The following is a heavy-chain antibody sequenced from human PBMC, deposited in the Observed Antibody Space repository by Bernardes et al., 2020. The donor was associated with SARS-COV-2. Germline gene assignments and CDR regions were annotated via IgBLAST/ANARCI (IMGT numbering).Heavy chain of an antibody. CDR3: AARAGDF. J-gene: IGHJ4*02. CDR1: GGSISRDY. V-gene: IGHV4-59*08. CDR2: IHHSGTT. Sequence: ETLSLTCTVSGGSISRDYWGWIRQPPGKGLEWIGYIHHSGTTSYNPSLKSRVTLSVDTSKNQFSLKLSSVTAADTAVYYCAARAGDFWGQGSLVTVSS.